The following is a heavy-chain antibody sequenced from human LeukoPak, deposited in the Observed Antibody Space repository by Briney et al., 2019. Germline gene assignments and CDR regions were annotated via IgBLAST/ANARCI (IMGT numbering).Heavy chain of an antibody. V-gene: IGHV3-9*01. CDR1: GFTFYDSA. J-gene: IGHJ2*01. Sequence: QAGRSLRLSCAASGFTFYDSAMHWVRQAPGKGLEWVAGISWNSGIIGHADAVKGRFTISRDNAKNSLYLQMNSLRAEDTALYYCAKEQFWYFHLWGRGTLVTVSS. D-gene: IGHD5-24*01. CDR3: AKEQFWYFHL. CDR2: ISWNSGII.